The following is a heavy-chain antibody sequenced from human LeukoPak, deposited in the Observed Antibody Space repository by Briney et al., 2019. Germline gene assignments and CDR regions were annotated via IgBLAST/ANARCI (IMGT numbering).Heavy chain of an antibody. CDR3: ARGPPGGYYYYYMDV. CDR1: GGSISSHY. J-gene: IGHJ6*03. V-gene: IGHV4-59*11. Sequence: WETLSLTCTVSGGSISSHYCSWIRQSPGKGLEWNGHIYNSGATKYNPSLESRVTISEDTSKNQFSLNVSSVTAADAAVYYCARGPPGGYYYYYMDVWGRGTTVTVSS. CDR2: IYNSGAT. D-gene: IGHD1-1*01.